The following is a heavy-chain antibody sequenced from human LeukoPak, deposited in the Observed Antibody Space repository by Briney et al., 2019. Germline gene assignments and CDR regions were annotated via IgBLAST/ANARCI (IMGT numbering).Heavy chain of an antibody. Sequence: GGSLRLSCAASGFTFSTYTMSWVRQAPGKGLEWVSTISDSGANTYYADSVRGRFTISRDNSKNTLYLQKNSLRADDTAIYYCAKSMTLQWRGFFDLWGRGTHVTVSS. CDR3: AKSMTLQWRGFFDL. J-gene: IGHJ2*01. D-gene: IGHD6-19*01. CDR1: GFTFSTYT. V-gene: IGHV3-23*01. CDR2: ISDSGANT.